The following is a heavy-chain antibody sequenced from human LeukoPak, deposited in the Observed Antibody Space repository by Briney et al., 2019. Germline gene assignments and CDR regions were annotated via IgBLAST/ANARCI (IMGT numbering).Heavy chain of an antibody. Sequence: PGGSLRLSCAASGFTFSSYAMSWARQAPGNGLEWVSAISGSGGSTYYADSVKGRFTISRDNSKNTLYLQMNSLRAEDTAVYNCAKGSSGGEMTTISHWGQGTLVTVSS. CDR3: AKGSSGGEMTTISH. J-gene: IGHJ4*02. D-gene: IGHD5-24*01. CDR1: GFTFSSYA. V-gene: IGHV3-23*01. CDR2: ISGSGGST.